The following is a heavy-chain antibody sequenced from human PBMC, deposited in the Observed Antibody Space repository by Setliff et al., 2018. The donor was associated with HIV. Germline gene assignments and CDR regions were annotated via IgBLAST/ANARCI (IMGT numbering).Heavy chain of an antibody. CDR2: INHSGNT. CDR1: GDSIGSNTFY. J-gene: IGHJ4*02. CDR3: ARTPRNYYDIRGYPS. Sequence: SETLSLTCSVYGDSIGSNTFYWGWLRQPPGKGPEWIGSINHSGNTYYYPSLKSRVTMSVDTSKNQFSLRLSSVTATDTAVYYCARTPRNYYDIRGYPSWGQGTLVTVSS. V-gene: IGHV4-39*01. D-gene: IGHD3-22*01.